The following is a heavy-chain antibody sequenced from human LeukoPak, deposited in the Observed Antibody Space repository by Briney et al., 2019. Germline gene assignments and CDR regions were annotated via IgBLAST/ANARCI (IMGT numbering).Heavy chain of an antibody. CDR3: AKIAPWGAVTTTDGFDY. D-gene: IGHD4-17*01. Sequence: GGPLRLSCAASGFSFSNYAMSWLRQAPGKGLEWVSSISDSGAATYYADSVKGRFTISRDNSKNTLYLQLNSLGAEDTAVYYCAKIAPWGAVTTTDGFDYWGQGTLVTVSS. V-gene: IGHV3-23*01. CDR2: ISDSGAAT. CDR1: GFSFSNYA. J-gene: IGHJ4*02.